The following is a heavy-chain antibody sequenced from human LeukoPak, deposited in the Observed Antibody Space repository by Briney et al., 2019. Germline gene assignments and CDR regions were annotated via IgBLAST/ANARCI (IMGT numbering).Heavy chain of an antibody. CDR1: GGSISSYY. CDR2: IYYSGST. CDR3: AGVPYGSGWFDY. D-gene: IGHD6-19*01. V-gene: IGHV4-59*01. Sequence: SETLSLTCTVSGGSISSYYWSWIRQPPGKGLEWIGYIYYSGSTNYNPSLKSRVTISVDTSKNQFSLKLSSVTAADTAVYYCAGVPYGSGWFDYWGQGTLVTVSS. J-gene: IGHJ4*02.